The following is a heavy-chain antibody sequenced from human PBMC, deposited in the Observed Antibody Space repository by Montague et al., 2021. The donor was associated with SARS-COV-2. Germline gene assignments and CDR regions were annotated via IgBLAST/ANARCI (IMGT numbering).Heavy chain of an antibody. J-gene: IGHJ2*01. CDR2: IYYSGST. CDR1: GGSISTYY. CDR3: ARDGYNAHQNYWYFDL. V-gene: IGHV4-59*12. Sequence: SETLSLTCTVSGGSISTYYWSWIRLPPGKGLEWIGYIYYSGSTNYSPSLKSRVTISVDTSKNQFSLKLSSVTAADTAVYYCARDGYNAHQNYWYFDLWGRGTLVTVSS. D-gene: IGHD5-24*01.